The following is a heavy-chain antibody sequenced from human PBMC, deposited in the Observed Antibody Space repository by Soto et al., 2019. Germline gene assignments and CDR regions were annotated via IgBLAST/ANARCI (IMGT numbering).Heavy chain of an antibody. Sequence: WGSLRLSCAASGFTVSSNCMSWVRQAPGKGLEWVSVIYSGGSTYYADSVKGRFTISRDNSKNTLYLQMNSLRAEDTAVYYCAKVAYYYDSSGYYYPYWGQGTLVTVSS. CDR1: GFTVSSNC. J-gene: IGHJ4*02. CDR2: IYSGGST. D-gene: IGHD3-22*01. V-gene: IGHV3-53*01. CDR3: AKVAYYYDSSGYYYPY.